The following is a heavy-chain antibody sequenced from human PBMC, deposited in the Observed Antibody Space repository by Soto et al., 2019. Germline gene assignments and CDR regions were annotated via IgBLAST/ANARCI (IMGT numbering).Heavy chain of an antibody. J-gene: IGHJ4*02. Sequence: SETLSLTCTVSGASISSYYWSWIRQPPGKGLEWIGYIYYSGSTNYNPSLKSRVTISKDTSKNQFSLKLNSVTAADTAVYYCARGGAQISSLTTFDYWGQGTLVTVSS. V-gene: IGHV4-59*01. CDR1: GASISSYY. CDR2: IYYSGST. CDR3: ARGGAQISSLTTFDY. D-gene: IGHD1-26*01.